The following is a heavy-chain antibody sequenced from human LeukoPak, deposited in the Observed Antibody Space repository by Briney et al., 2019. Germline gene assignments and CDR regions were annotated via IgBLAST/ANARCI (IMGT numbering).Heavy chain of an antibody. Sequence: SETLSLTCTVSGGSSSSSRYYWGWLRQPPGKGLEWIGSIYYSGSIYYNPSLKSRVTISVDTSKNQFSLKLSSVTAADTAVYYCARHPYQLLWLSWFDPWGQGTLVTVSS. CDR3: ARHPYQLLWLSWFDP. V-gene: IGHV4-39*01. CDR2: IYYSGSI. CDR1: GGSSSSSRYY. D-gene: IGHD2-2*01. J-gene: IGHJ5*02.